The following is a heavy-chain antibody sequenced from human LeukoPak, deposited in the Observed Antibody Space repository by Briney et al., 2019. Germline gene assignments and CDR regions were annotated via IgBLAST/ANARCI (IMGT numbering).Heavy chain of an antibody. D-gene: IGHD6-19*01. Sequence: SQALSLTCTVSGGSISSGIYCWGWIRRPPGRGLGWVGSIFYSGSSYYNPSLQSRVTISADPSKNQFSLKLSSVTAADTAVYYCARLRDSSGWFWAFDIWGQGTLVTVSS. CDR1: GGSISSGIYC. V-gene: IGHV4-39*01. J-gene: IGHJ3*02. CDR3: ARLRDSSGWFWAFDI. CDR2: IFYSGSS.